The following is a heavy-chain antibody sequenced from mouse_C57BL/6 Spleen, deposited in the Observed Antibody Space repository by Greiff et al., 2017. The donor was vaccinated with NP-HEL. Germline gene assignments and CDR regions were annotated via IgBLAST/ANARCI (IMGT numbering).Heavy chain of an antibody. CDR1: GYTFTDYN. J-gene: IGHJ1*03. CDR2: INPNNGGT. Sequence: VQLQQSGPELVKPGASVKIPCKASGYTFTDYNMDWVKQSHGKSLEWIGDINPNNGGTIYNQKFKGKATLTVDKSSSTAYMELRSLTSEDTAVYYCARDHYYGSSYDWYFDVWGTGTTVTVSS. CDR3: ARDHYYGSSYDWYFDV. V-gene: IGHV1-18*01. D-gene: IGHD1-1*01.